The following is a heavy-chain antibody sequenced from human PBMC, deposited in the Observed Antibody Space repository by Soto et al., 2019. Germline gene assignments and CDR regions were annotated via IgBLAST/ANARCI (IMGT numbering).Heavy chain of an antibody. CDR2: IYYSGST. V-gene: IGHV4-59*12. Sequence: SETLSLTCTVSGGSISSYYWSWIRQPPGKGLEWIGYIYYSGSTNYHPSLKSRVTISVDTSKNQFSLKLSSVTAADTAVYYCARGRGTIFGVVIINQGWFDPWGQGTRVTVSS. D-gene: IGHD3-3*01. CDR3: ARGRGTIFGVVIINQGWFDP. CDR1: GGSISSYY. J-gene: IGHJ5*02.